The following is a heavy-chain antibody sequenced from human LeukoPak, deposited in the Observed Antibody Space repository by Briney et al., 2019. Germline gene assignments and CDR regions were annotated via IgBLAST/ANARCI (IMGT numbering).Heavy chain of an antibody. CDR3: ARGGVSMTTVSRGLFDY. V-gene: IGHV4-39*07. CDR2: IYYSGST. Sequence: SETLSLTCTVSGGSISSSSYYWGWIRQPPGKGLEWIGSIYYSGSTYYNPSLKSRVTISVDTSKNQFSLKLSSVTAADTAVYYCARGGVSMTTVSRGLFDYWGQGTLVTVSS. CDR1: GGSISSSSYY. D-gene: IGHD4-17*01. J-gene: IGHJ4*02.